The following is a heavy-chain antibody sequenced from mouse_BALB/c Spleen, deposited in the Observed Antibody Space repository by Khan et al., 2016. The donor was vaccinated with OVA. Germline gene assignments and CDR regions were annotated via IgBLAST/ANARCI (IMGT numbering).Heavy chain of an antibody. D-gene: IGHD4-1*01. Sequence: EVELVESGGDLVKPGGSLKLSCAASGFTFSSYSMSWVRQTPDKRLEWVASISSGGDYTYYPDSVKGRFTISRDNAKNTLYLQMSDLKSEDTAMYYCAAHLTGALAYWGQGTLVTVSA. CDR3: AAHLTGALAY. V-gene: IGHV5-6*01. CDR1: GFTFSSYS. J-gene: IGHJ3*01. CDR2: ISSGGDYT.